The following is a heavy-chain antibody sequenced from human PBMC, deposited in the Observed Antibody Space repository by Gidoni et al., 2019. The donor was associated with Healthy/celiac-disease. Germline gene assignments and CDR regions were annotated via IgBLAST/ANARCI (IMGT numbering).Heavy chain of an antibody. D-gene: IGHD3-22*01. J-gene: IGHJ4*02. Sequence: QVQLVQSGAEVKKPGSSVKVSCKASAGTFSSYAISWVRQAPGQGLEWMGGIIPIFGTANYAQKFQGRVTITADESTSTAYMELSSLRSEDTAAYYCARDYYDSSGYPYWGQGTLVTVSS. V-gene: IGHV1-69*01. CDR2: IIPIFGTA. CDR1: AGTFSSYA. CDR3: ARDYYDSSGYPY.